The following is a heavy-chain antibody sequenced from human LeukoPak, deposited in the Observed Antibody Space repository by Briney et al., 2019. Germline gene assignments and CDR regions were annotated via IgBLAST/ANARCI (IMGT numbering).Heavy chain of an antibody. CDR1: GYTFTSYV. V-gene: IGHV1-18*01. D-gene: IGHD4-17*01. CDR2: ISAYNGNT. Sequence: ASVKVSCKASGYTFTSYVISWVRPAPGQGLEWMRWISAYNGNTNYAQKLQGRVTMTTDTSTNTAYMELRSRRSDGTAVYYCARGGLTVTTRSGGYWGQGTLVTVSS. J-gene: IGHJ4*02. CDR3: ARGGLTVTTRSGGY.